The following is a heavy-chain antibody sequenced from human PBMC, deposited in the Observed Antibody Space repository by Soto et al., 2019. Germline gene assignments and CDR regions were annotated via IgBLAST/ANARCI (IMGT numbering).Heavy chain of an antibody. J-gene: IGHJ5*02. Sequence: ASETLSLTCTVSGGSVSSGSYYWSWIRQPPGKGLEWIGYIYYSGSTNYNPSLKSRVTISVGTSKNQFSLKLSSVTAADTAVYYCARGGEWELLRNWFDPWGQGTLVTVSS. D-gene: IGHD1-26*01. CDR3: ARGGEWELLRNWFDP. CDR1: GGSVSSGSYY. CDR2: IYYSGST. V-gene: IGHV4-61*01.